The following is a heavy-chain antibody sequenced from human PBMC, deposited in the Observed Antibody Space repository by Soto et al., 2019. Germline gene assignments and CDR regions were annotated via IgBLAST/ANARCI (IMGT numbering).Heavy chain of an antibody. V-gene: IGHV3-33*01. CDR1: GFTFSYYG. J-gene: IGHJ4*02. D-gene: IGHD3-3*01. Sequence: QVQLVESGGGVVQPGTSLRLSCAASGFTFSYYGMHWVRQAPGKGLEWLASIWYDGSNQYYADSVRGRFTISRDNSKNTLDLQRNSLRAEDTAVYYCARDHGTSSIGMLIKGPDYWCQGTLVTVSS. CDR3: ARDHGTSSIGMLIKGPDY. CDR2: IWYDGSNQ.